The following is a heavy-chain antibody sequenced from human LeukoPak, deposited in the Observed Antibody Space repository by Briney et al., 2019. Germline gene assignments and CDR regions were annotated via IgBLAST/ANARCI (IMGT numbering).Heavy chain of an antibody. Sequence: SETLSLTCTVSGGSISTGTGYRSWIRQPAGKGLEWIGRIYTSGSTNYNPSLKSRVTISVDTSKNQFSLKLSSVTAADTAVYYCARESLGPPYYFDYWGQGTLVTVSS. CDR1: GGSISTGTGY. D-gene: IGHD1-26*01. CDR2: IYTSGST. CDR3: ARESLGPPYYFDY. V-gene: IGHV4-61*02. J-gene: IGHJ4*02.